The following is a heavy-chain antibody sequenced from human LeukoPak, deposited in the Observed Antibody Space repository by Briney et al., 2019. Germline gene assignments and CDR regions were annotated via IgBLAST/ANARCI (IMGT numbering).Heavy chain of an antibody. CDR1: GFTFNTYS. Sequence: GGSLRLSCAASGFTFNTYSMNWVRQAPGKGLEWVSSISSSSYYIYYADSVKGRFTISRDNSKNTLYLQMNSLRAEDTAVYYCAKDLFIAVAGTDFDPWGQGTLVTVSS. V-gene: IGHV3-21*01. D-gene: IGHD6-19*01. CDR2: ISSSSYYI. CDR3: AKDLFIAVAGTDFDP. J-gene: IGHJ5*02.